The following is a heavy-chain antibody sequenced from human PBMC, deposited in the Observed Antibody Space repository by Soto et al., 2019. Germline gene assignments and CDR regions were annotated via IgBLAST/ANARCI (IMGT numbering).Heavy chain of an antibody. D-gene: IGHD1-1*01. CDR2: ISYDGSNK. V-gene: IGHV3-30*18. Sequence: QVQLVESGGGVVQPGRSLRLSCAASGFTFSSYGMHWVRQAPGKGLEWVVVISYDGSNKYYADSVKGRFTISRDNSKNTLYLQMNSLRAEDTAVYYCAKDRDDYYYYYGMDVWGQGTTVTVSS. CDR1: GFTFSSYG. CDR3: AKDRDDYYYYYGMDV. J-gene: IGHJ6*02.